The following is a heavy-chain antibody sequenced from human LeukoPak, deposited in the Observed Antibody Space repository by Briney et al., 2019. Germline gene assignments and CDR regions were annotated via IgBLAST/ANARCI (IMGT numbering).Heavy chain of an antibody. CDR2: ISSYNGNT. V-gene: IGHV1-18*01. CDR3: ARDSAGIAVAGSLDY. J-gene: IGHJ4*02. CDR1: GYTFTMNG. D-gene: IGHD6-19*01. Sequence: ASVRVSCKASGYTFTMNGISWVRQAPGQGLEWMGWISSYNGNTNYAQKLQGRVTMTTDTSTSTAYMELRSLRSDDTAVYYCARDSAGIAVAGSLDYWGQGTLVTVSS.